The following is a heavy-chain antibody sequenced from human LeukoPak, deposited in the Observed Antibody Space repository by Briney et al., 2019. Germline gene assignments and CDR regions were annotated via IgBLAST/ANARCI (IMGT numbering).Heavy chain of an antibody. D-gene: IGHD4-17*01. Sequence: WGSLRLSCAASEFTFSSYTMNWVRQPPGKGLEWIGDISHSGFTNHNPSLKSRVTISVDTSTNQFSLKLNSVTAADTAVYYCARPNDYGDDYWGQGTLVTVSS. J-gene: IGHJ4*02. V-gene: IGHV4-34*01. CDR3: ARPNDYGDDY. CDR1: EFTFSSYT. CDR2: ISHSGFT.